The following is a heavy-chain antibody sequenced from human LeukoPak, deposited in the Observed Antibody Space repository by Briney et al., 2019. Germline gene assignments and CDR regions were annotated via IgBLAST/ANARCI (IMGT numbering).Heavy chain of an antibody. Sequence: SETLSLTCTVSGDSISSSSYYWGWIRQPPGKGLEWIGSIYYSGSTYYNPSLKSRVTISVDTSKNQFSLKLSSVTAADTAVYYCARQRDYYDSSGFDYWGQGTLVTVSS. CDR1: GDSISSSSYY. D-gene: IGHD3-22*01. CDR3: ARQRDYYDSSGFDY. J-gene: IGHJ4*02. V-gene: IGHV4-39*01. CDR2: IYYSGST.